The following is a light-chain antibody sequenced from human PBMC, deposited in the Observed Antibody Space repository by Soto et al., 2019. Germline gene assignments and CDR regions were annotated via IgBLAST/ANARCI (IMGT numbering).Light chain of an antibody. CDR1: QGINIY. V-gene: IGKV1-27*01. CDR3: QKYYRAPLA. J-gene: IGKJ4*01. CDR2: AAS. Sequence: DVQMTQSPSSLSASVGDRVTITCRAGQGINIYLAWYQQKPGKVPKLLIDAASTLQTGVPSRFRGSGSGTDFTLTISSLQPEDVATYYCQKYYRAPLAFGGGTKVEIK.